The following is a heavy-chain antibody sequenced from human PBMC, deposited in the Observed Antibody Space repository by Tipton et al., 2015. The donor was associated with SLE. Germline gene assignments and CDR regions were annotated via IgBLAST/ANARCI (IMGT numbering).Heavy chain of an antibody. CDR2: SYTSGST. Sequence: TLSLTCTVSGGSISSYYWSWIRQPAGKGLEWIGRSYTSGSTNYNPSLKSRVTMSVDTSKNQFSLKLSSVTAADTAVYYCASSKTGTTNAFDYWGQGTLVTVSS. CDR3: ASSKTGTTNAFDY. V-gene: IGHV4-4*07. J-gene: IGHJ4*02. CDR1: GGSISSYY. D-gene: IGHD1-7*01.